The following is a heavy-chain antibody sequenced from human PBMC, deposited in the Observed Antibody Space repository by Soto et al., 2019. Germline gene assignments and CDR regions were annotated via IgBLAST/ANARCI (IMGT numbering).Heavy chain of an antibody. CDR2: ISAYNGNT. Sequence: QVQLVQSGAEVKKPGASVKVSCKASGYTFTSYGISWVRQAPGQGLEWMGWISAYNGNTNYAQKLQGRVTMTTDTSTSTAYMELRSLRSDDTAVYYCARGGTYDPTPGTTFLGWFDPWGQGTLVTVSS. CDR1: GYTFTSYG. V-gene: IGHV1-18*01. D-gene: IGHD1-1*01. J-gene: IGHJ5*02. CDR3: ARGGTYDPTPGTTFLGWFDP.